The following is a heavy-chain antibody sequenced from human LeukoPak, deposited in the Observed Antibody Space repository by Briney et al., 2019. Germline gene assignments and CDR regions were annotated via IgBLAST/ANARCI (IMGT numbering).Heavy chain of an antibody. CDR2: ISSSGSTI. CDR3: ARERIGDDAFDI. D-gene: IGHD2-15*01. CDR1: GFTFSSYE. V-gene: IGHV3-48*03. Sequence: GGSLRLSCAASGFTFSSYEMNWVRQAPGKGLEWVSYISSSGSTIYYADSVKGRFTISRDNTKNSLYLQMNSLRAEDTAVYYCARERIGDDAFDIWGQGTMVTVSS. J-gene: IGHJ3*02.